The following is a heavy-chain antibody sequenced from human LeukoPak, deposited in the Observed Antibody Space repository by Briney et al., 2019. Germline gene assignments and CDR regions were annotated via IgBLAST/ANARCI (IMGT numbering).Heavy chain of an antibody. CDR3: ARDGVGYQLLGGGYYMDV. J-gene: IGHJ6*03. D-gene: IGHD2-2*01. CDR1: GGTFSSYA. V-gene: IGHV1-69*13. Sequence: SVKVSCKASGGTFSSYAISWVRQAPGQGLEWMGGIIPIFGTANYAQKFQGRVTITADESTSTAYMELSRLRSDDTAVYYGARDGVGYQLLGGGYYMDVWGKGTTVTISS. CDR2: IIPIFGTA.